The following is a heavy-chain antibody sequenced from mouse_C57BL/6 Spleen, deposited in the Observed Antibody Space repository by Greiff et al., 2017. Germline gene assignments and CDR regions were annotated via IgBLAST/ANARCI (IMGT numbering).Heavy chain of an antibody. D-gene: IGHD4-1*01. V-gene: IGHV1-76*01. CDR2: IYPGSGNT. J-gene: IGHJ2*01. CDR3: ARGTLTGNYFDY. Sequence: QVQLMESGAELVRPGASVKLSCKASGYTFTDYYINWVKQRPGQGLEWIARIYPGSGNTYYNEKFKGKATLTAEKSSSTAYMQLSSLTSEDSAVYYCARGTLTGNYFDYWGQGTTLTVSS. CDR1: GYTFTDYY.